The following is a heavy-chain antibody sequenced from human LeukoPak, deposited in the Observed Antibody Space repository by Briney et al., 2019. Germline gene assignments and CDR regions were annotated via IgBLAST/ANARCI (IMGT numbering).Heavy chain of an antibody. CDR3: ARDGARDYYDSSGHFDY. CDR1: GFTFSSYA. D-gene: IGHD3-22*01. J-gene: IGHJ4*02. Sequence: GGSLRLSCAASGFTFSSYAMHWVRQAPGKGLEWVAVISYDGSNKYYADSVEGRFTISRDISKNTLYLQMNSLRAEDTAVYYCARDGARDYYDSSGHFDYWGQGTLVTVSS. CDR2: ISYDGSNK. V-gene: IGHV3-30-3*01.